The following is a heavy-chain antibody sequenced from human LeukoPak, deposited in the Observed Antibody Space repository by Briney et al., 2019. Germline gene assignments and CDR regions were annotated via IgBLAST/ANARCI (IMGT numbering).Heavy chain of an antibody. CDR1: GDSLSSGVYS. CDR3: ARGDVIVHYFDY. D-gene: IGHD3-22*01. CDR2: ISLSGST. J-gene: IGHJ4*02. V-gene: IGHV4-30-2*01. Sequence: PSQTLSLTCAVSGDSLSSGVYSWNWIRQPPGKGLEWIGHISLSGSTYYNPSLKSRVTISVDRSKNQFSLKLTSVTAADTAVYYCARGDVIVHYFDYWGQGTLVTVSS.